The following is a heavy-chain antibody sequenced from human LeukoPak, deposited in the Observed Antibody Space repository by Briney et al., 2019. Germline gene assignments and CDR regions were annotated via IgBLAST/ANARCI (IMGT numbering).Heavy chain of an antibody. CDR3: ARGPGYYYDSSGYYYYYGMDV. CDR1: GGSFSGYY. V-gene: IGHV4-34*01. Sequence: SETLCLTCAVYGGSFSGYYWSWIRQPPGKGLEWIGEINHSGSTNYNPSLKSRVTISVDTSKNQFSLKLSSVTAADTAVYYCARGPGYYYDSSGYYYYYGMDVWGQGTTVTVSS. CDR2: INHSGST. D-gene: IGHD3-22*01. J-gene: IGHJ6*02.